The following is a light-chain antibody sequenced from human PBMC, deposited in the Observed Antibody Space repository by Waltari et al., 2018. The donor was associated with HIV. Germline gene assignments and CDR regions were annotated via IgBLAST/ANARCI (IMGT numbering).Light chain of an antibody. Sequence: QSALTQPPSASGSPGQSVTISCPGTSSDVGGYNYVSWYQQHPGKAPKLMIYEVSKRPSGVPDRFAGSKSGNTASLTVSGLQAEDEADYYCSSCAGSNNGVFGGGTKLTVL. V-gene: IGLV2-8*01. CDR3: SSCAGSNNGV. CDR1: SSDVGGYNY. CDR2: EVS. J-gene: IGLJ3*02.